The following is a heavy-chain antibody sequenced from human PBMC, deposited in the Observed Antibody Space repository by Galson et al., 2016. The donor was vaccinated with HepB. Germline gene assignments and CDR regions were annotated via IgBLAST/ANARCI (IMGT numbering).Heavy chain of an antibody. CDR1: GFPFSDYY. D-gene: IGHD3-16*01. CDR3: ARGGKSDEGDFFGMDV. J-gene: IGHJ6*02. V-gene: IGHV3-11*06. Sequence: SLRLSCAASGFPFSDYYMTWIRQAPGKGLEWVSHISSSSIYTKYSDSLKGRFTISRDYAKGLVYLQMNSLRAEDTAVYYCARGGKSDEGDFFGMDVWGQGTTFTVAS. CDR2: ISSSSIYT.